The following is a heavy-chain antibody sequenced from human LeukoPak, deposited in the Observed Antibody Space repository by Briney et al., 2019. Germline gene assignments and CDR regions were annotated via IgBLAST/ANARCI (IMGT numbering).Heavy chain of an antibody. V-gene: IGHV4-39*07. CDR3: ARGSSGWYLRVRAFDI. CDR2: IYYSGST. CDR1: GGSISSSSYY. J-gene: IGHJ3*02. D-gene: IGHD6-19*01. Sequence: PSETLSLTCTVSGGSISSSSYYWGWIRQPPGKGLEWIGGIYYSGSTYYNPSLKSRVTISVDTSKNQFSLKLSSVTAADTAVYYCARGSSGWYLRVRAFDIWGQGTMVTVSS.